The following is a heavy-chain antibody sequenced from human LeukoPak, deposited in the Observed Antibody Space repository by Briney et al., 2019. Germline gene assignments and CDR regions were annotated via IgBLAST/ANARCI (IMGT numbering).Heavy chain of an antibody. Sequence: GRSLRLSGAASGFTFSSYAMHWVRQAPGKGLEWVAVISYDGSNKDYADSVKGRFTISRDNSKNTLYLQMNSLRAEDAAVYYCARDNDCSSTSCYVGFDYWGQGTLVTVSS. CDR3: ARDNDCSSTSCYVGFDY. CDR1: GFTFSSYA. J-gene: IGHJ4*02. D-gene: IGHD2-2*01. V-gene: IGHV3-30*04. CDR2: ISYDGSNK.